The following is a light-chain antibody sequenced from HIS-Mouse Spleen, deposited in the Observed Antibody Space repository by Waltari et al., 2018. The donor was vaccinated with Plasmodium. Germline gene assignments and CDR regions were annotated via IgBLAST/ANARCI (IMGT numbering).Light chain of an antibody. J-gene: IGLJ2*01. Sequence: QSVLTQPPSASGTPGQRVTISCSGSISSIGSNTVNWYQQLPGTAPKLLLYSNNQRPSGVPARCSGSKSGTSASLAISGLQSEDEADYYCAAWDDSLNGVVFAGGTKLTVL. V-gene: IGLV1-44*01. CDR1: ISSIGSNT. CDR3: AAWDDSLNGVV. CDR2: SNN.